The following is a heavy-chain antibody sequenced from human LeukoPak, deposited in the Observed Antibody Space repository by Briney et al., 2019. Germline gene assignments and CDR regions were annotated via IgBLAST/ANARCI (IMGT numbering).Heavy chain of an antibody. Sequence: GGSLRLSCAASGFTFNYYAMNWVRQAPGKGLEWVSYISSSGSTIYYADSVKGRFTISRDNAKNSLYLQMNSLRAEDTAVYYCARGITFGGVIVNALGYWGQGTLVTVSS. CDR1: GFTFNYYA. CDR2: ISSSGSTI. D-gene: IGHD3-16*02. J-gene: IGHJ4*02. V-gene: IGHV3-48*03. CDR3: ARGITFGGVIVNALGY.